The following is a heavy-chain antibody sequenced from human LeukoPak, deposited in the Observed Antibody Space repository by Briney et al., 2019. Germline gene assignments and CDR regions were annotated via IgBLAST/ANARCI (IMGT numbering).Heavy chain of an antibody. Sequence: SETLSLTCTVSGGSITSYYWSWIRQPPGKGLEWIGYIYYSGSTKYTPSLKSRVTISVDMSKNQFSLKLSSVTAADTAVYYCAYGNDYGDYYGMDVWGQGTTVTVSS. V-gene: IGHV4-59*01. J-gene: IGHJ6*02. CDR3: AYGNDYGDYYGMDV. CDR1: GGSITSYY. CDR2: IYYSGST. D-gene: IGHD4-17*01.